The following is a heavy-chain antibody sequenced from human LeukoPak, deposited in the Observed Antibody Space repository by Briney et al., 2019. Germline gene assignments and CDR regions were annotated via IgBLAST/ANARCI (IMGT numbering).Heavy chain of an antibody. CDR2: IYYSGST. J-gene: IGHJ4*02. V-gene: IGHV4-39*07. D-gene: IGHD5-12*01. Sequence: PSETLSLTCTVSAGSISSSSYYWGWIRQPPGKGLEWIGSIYYSGSTYYNPSLKSRVTVSVDTSKNQFSLQLSSVTAADTAVYYCARDLGSGYDYWGQGSLVTVSS. CDR1: AGSISSSSYY. CDR3: ARDLGSGYDY.